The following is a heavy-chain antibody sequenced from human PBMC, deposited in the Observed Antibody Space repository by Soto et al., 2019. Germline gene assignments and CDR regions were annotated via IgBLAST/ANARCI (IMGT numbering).Heavy chain of an antibody. J-gene: IGHJ4*02. CDR3: ARGGWNDMFDY. D-gene: IGHD1-1*01. CDR1: GFSLSTSGVG. Sequence: QITLKESGPTLVKPTQTLTLTCTFSGFSLSTSGVGVGWIRQPPGKALEWLALIYWDDDKRYSPSLKSRLTIPQDPPKNQVVLTMTNMDPVDTATYYCARGGWNDMFDYWGQGTLVTVSS. CDR2: IYWDDDK. V-gene: IGHV2-5*02.